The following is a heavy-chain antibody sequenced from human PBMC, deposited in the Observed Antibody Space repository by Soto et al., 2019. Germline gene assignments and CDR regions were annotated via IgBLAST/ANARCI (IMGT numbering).Heavy chain of an antibody. CDR3: ARKSGSSSPEDY. J-gene: IGHJ4*02. V-gene: IGHV4-39*01. D-gene: IGHD6-6*01. Sequence: SETLSLTCSVTGGFIISASYSWVGISQPPGKGLEWIGSIYYSGSTYYNPSLKTRVTISADTSKNRFSLKLNSVTASDTAVYYCARKSGSSSPEDYWGQGTLVTVSS. CDR1: GGFIISASYS. CDR2: IYYSGST.